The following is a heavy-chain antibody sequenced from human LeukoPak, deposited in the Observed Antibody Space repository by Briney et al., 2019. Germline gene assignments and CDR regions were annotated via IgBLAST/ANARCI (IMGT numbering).Heavy chain of an antibody. V-gene: IGHV4-4*07. J-gene: IGHJ6*03. CDR1: GGSFSNYF. D-gene: IGHD5-12*01. CDR2: IYPSGNT. Sequence: SETLSLTCSVSGGSFSNYFWSWVRQPAGKGLEWIGRIYPSGNTNYNPSLKSRVTISVDTSKNQFSLKLSSVTAADTAVYYCARVRGYSGYESVYYYYYMDVWGKGTTVTISS. CDR3: ARVRGYSGYESVYYYYYMDV.